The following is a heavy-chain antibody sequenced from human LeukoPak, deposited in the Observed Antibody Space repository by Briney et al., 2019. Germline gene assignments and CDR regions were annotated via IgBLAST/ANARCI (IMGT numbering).Heavy chain of an antibody. CDR1: GFTFSTHW. CDR2: ADGGGSST. CDR3: ATDRNSGKYYDY. Sequence: PGGSLRLSCAASGFTFSTHWMHWVRRVPGRGPVWVSRADGGGSSTSYADSVKGRFTVSRDNAKNTPYLQMNSLRAEDTAVYYCATDRNSGKYYDYWGQGTLVTVSS. V-gene: IGHV3-74*01. D-gene: IGHD1-26*01. J-gene: IGHJ4*02.